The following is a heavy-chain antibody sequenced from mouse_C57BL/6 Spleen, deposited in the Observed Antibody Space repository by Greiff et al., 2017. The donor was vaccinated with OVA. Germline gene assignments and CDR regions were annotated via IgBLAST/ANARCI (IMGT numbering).Heavy chain of an antibody. V-gene: IGHV1-55*01. CDR2: IYPGSGST. CDR3: ARFGYGY. J-gene: IGHJ2*01. Sequence: QVQLQQPGAELVKPGASVKLSCKASGYTFTSYWITWVKQRPGQGLEWIGDIYPGSGSTNYTEKFKGKATLTVDTSSSTAYMQLSSLTSGDSAVYYCARFGYGYWGQGTTVTVSS. D-gene: IGHD2-2*01. CDR1: GYTFTSYW.